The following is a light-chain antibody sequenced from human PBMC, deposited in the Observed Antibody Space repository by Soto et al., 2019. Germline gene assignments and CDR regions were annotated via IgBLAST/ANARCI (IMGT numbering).Light chain of an antibody. CDR3: QLYDNWS. V-gene: IGKV3-15*01. Sequence: IGFTQSPRTLSLSPGERATLSCRARQSVSSSYLAWYQQKPGQAPRLLIYGASTRATGIPARFSRRGSGTEFTLSISSLQSEDFAVYYCQLYDNWSFGQGTK. J-gene: IGKJ1*01. CDR2: GAS. CDR1: QSVSSSY.